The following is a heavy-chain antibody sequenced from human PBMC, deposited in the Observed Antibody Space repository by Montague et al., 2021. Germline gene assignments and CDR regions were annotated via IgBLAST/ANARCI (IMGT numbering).Heavy chain of an antibody. CDR3: ARALAARWWFDP. CDR1: GGSIRSYY. J-gene: IGHJ5*02. D-gene: IGHD6-6*01. CDR2: INYSGST. V-gene: IGHV4-59*01. Sequence: SETLSLTCTISGGSIRSYYWNWIRQPPGKGLEWIGYINYSGSTNYNPSLKSRVNISLDTSNYQFSLNLRSVTAADTAVYYCARALAARWWFDPWGQGTLVTVSS.